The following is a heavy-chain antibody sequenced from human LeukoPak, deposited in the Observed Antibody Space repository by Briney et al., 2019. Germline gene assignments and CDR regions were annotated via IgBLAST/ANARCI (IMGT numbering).Heavy chain of an antibody. J-gene: IGHJ4*02. CDR3: ARRMYSSGWYYFDY. CDR1: GGSFSGYY. V-gene: IGHV4-34*01. D-gene: IGHD6-19*01. CDR2: INHSGST. Sequence: LETLSLTCAVYGGSFSGYYWSWIRQPPGKGLEWIGEINHSGSTNYNPSLKSRVTISVDTSKNQSSLKLSSVTAADTAVYYCARRMYSSGWYYFDYWGQGTLVTVSS.